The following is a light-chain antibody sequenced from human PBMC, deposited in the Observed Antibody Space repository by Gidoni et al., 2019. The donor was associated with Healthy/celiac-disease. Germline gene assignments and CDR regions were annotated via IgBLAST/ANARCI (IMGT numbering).Light chain of an antibody. CDR1: SLRSYY. Sequence: SSELTQDPAVSVALGQTVRSTCQGASLRSYYASWYQQKPGKAPVLVIYGKNNRPSGIPDRFSGSSSGNTASLTITGAQAEDEADYYCNSRDSSGNHLDWVFGGGTKLTVL. CDR2: GKN. V-gene: IGLV3-19*01. J-gene: IGLJ3*02. CDR3: NSRDSSGNHLDWV.